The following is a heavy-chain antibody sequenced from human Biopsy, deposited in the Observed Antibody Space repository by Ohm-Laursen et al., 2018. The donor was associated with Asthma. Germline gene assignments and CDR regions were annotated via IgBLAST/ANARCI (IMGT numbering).Heavy chain of an antibody. J-gene: IGHJ3*02. V-gene: IGHV3-30*18. Sequence: SLRLSCAASGFAFGNYAMYWVRQAPGKGLEWVAVMSFDGRQTYYADPVKGRFTISRDNSKNTLYLQMNSLRAEDTAVYYCAKERYYDFWSGYPIWGQGTMVTVSS. CDR3: AKERYYDFWSGYPI. D-gene: IGHD3-3*01. CDR2: MSFDGRQT. CDR1: GFAFGNYA.